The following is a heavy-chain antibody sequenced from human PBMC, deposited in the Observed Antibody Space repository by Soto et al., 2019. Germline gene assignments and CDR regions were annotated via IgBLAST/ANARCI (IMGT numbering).Heavy chain of an antibody. V-gene: IGHV4-34*01. CDR2: INHSGST. J-gene: IGHJ6*03. CDR1: GGSFRGYY. D-gene: IGHD3-10*01. Sequence: PSETLALTCAVYGGSFRGYYWSWIRQPPGKGLEWIGEINHSGSTNYNPSLKSRVTISVDTSKNQFSLKLSSVTAADTAVYYCARGYGSDYYYYMDVWGKGTTVTVSS. CDR3: ARGYGSDYYYYMDV.